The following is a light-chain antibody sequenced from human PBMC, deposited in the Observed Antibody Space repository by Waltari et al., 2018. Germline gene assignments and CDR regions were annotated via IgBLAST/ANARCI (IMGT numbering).Light chain of an antibody. CDR3: QKYVNLPAT. J-gene: IGKJ1*01. Sequence: EIVLTQSPGTLSLSPGERATLSCRASKSVGRYLAWYQQKPGQAPRLLIYDASTRATGIPDRFSGSGSGTDFSLTINRLESEDFAVYYCQKYVNLPATFGQGTKVEIK. CDR1: KSVGRY. V-gene: IGKV3-20*01. CDR2: DAS.